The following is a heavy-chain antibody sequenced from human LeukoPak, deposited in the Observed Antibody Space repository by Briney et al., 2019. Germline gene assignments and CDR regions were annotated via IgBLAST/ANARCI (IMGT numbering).Heavy chain of an antibody. CDR1: GGSFSGYY. CDR2: INHSGST. D-gene: IGHD6-13*01. Sequence: PSETLSLTCAVYGGSFSGYYWSWIRQPPGKGLEWIGEINHSGSTNYNPSLKSRVTISVDTSKNQFSLKLSSVTAADTAVYYCATHQARYSSSWYPYFDYWGLGTLVTVSS. V-gene: IGHV4-34*01. CDR3: ATHQARYSSSWYPYFDY. J-gene: IGHJ4*02.